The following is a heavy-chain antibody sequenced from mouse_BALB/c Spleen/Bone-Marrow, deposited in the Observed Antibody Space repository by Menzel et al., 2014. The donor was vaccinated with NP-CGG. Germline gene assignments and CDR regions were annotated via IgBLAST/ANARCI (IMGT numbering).Heavy chain of an antibody. CDR1: GFTFSSYG. CDR2: INSNGGST. V-gene: IGHV5-6-3*01. CDR3: ARVWYFDY. J-gene: IGHJ2*03. Sequence: EVKLVESGGGLVQPGGSLKLSCAASGFTFSSYGMSWVRQTPDKRLELVATINSNGGSTYYPDSVKGRFTISRDDAKNTLYLQMSSLKSEDTAMYYCARVWYFDYWDQGTSLTVSS.